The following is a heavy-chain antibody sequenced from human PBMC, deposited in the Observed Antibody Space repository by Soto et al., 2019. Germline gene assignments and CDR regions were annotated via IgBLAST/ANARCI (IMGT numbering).Heavy chain of an antibody. CDR3: VRALAAVQE. Sequence: ETLSLTCAVYGGSFSGYYCSWVRQPPGKGLEWIGEISHSGSTNCNSSLESRVTISVDTSKNQLFLKLSSVTAADTAVYYCVRALAAVQEWGQGTPVTVSS. CDR1: GGSFSGYY. D-gene: IGHD6-13*01. V-gene: IGHV4-34*01. J-gene: IGHJ4*02. CDR2: ISHSGST.